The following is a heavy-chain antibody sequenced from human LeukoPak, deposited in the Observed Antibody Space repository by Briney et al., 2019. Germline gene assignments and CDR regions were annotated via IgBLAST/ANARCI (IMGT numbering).Heavy chain of an antibody. CDR3: ARDWSRFSIAAAEEAFDI. J-gene: IGHJ3*02. V-gene: IGHV4-4*07. CDR1: GYSISSGYY. Sequence: SETLSLTCTVSGYSISSGYYWSWIRQPAGKGLEWIGRIYTSGSTNYNPSLKSRVTMSVDTSKNQFSLKLSSVTAADTAVYYCARDWSRFSIAAAEEAFDIWGQGTMVTVSS. D-gene: IGHD6-13*01. CDR2: IYTSGST.